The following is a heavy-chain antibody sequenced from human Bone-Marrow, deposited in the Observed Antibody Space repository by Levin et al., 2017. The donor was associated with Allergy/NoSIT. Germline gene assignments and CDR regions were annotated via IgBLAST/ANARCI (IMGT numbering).Heavy chain of an antibody. J-gene: IGHJ3*02. Sequence: GGSLRLSCAASGISFKNSIIHWVRQAPGKGLEYVSAISNIDGSTYYANSVEDRFTISGDNSKNTVYLQMGSLRPEDTAVYFCAREGYTSGRAGAFNMWGQGTMVLVSS. CDR1: GISFKNSI. D-gene: IGHD6-19*01. CDR2: ISNIDGST. CDR3: AREGYTSGRAGAFNM. V-gene: IGHV3-64*01.